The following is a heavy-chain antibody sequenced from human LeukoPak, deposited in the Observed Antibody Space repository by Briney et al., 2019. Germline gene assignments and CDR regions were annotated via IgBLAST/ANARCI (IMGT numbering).Heavy chain of an antibody. D-gene: IGHD2-2*01. CDR1: GGTFSSYA. CDR3: ARAPIVVVPAASVAYYMDV. CDR2: IIPIFGTA. Sequence: GASVKVSCKASGGTFSSYAISWVRQAPGQGLEWMGGIIPIFGTANYAQKFQGRVTITADESTSTAYMELSSLRSEDTAVYYCARAPIVVVPAASVAYYMDVWGKGTTVTISS. V-gene: IGHV1-69*13. J-gene: IGHJ6*03.